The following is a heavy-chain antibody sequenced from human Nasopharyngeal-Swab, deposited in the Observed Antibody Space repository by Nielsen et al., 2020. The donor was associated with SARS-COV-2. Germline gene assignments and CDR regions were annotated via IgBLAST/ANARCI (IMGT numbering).Heavy chain of an antibody. CDR1: GGSISSYY. D-gene: IGHD3-10*01. Sequence: SETLSLTCTVSGGSISSYYWSWIRQPPGKGLEWIGYIYYSGSTNYNPPLKSRVTISVDTSKNQFSLKLSSVTAADTAVYYCARAGMGSYFDYWGQGTLVTVSS. CDR2: IYYSGST. J-gene: IGHJ4*02. CDR3: ARAGMGSYFDY. V-gene: IGHV4-59*01.